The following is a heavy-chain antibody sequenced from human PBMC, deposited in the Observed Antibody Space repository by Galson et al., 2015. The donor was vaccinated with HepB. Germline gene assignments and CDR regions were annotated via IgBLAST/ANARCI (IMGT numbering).Heavy chain of an antibody. D-gene: IGHD2-2*02. CDR3: ARVPYQLLYGGEAPWSFDI. J-gene: IGHJ3*02. CDR2: ISAYNGNT. CDR1: GYTFTSYG. Sequence: SVKVSCKASGYTFTSYGISWVRQAPGQGLEWMGWISAYNGNTNYAQKLQGRVTMTIDTSTSTAYMELRSLRSDDTAVYYCARVPYQLLYGGEAPWSFDIWGQGTMVTVSS. V-gene: IGHV1-18*01.